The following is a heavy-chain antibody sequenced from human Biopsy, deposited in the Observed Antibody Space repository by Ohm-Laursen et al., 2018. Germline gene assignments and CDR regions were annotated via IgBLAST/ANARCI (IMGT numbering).Heavy chain of an antibody. J-gene: IGHJ3*02. Sequence: GTLSFTCIVSGDSIRNYYWSWIRQAAGKGLEWIGRIYPGGGTIYNPSLKSRVTMSVDTSKNHFSLNLNSVTAADTAVYYCAGIVLGPTNDAFDIWGQGTMVTVSS. V-gene: IGHV4-4*07. D-gene: IGHD1-26*01. CDR1: GDSIRNYY. CDR3: AGIVLGPTNDAFDI. CDR2: IYPGGGT.